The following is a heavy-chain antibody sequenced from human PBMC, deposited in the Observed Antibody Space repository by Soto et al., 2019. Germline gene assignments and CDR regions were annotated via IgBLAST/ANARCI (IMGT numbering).Heavy chain of an antibody. Sequence: EVQLVESGGGLVQPGRSLRLSCAASGFTFDDYAMHWVRQAPGKGLEWVSGISWNSGSIGYADSVKGRFTISRDNAKNSLYLQMNSLRAEDTALYYCAKGEDAAKPWGKGTLVTVSS. V-gene: IGHV3-9*01. CDR3: AKGEDAAKP. D-gene: IGHD6-13*01. CDR2: ISWNSGSI. CDR1: GFTFDDYA. J-gene: IGHJ4*02.